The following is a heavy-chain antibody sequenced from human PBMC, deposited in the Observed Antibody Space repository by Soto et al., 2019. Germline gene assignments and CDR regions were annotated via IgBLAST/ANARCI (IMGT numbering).Heavy chain of an antibody. V-gene: IGHV1-69*13. Sequence: SVKVSCKASGGTFSSYAISWVRQAPGQGLEWMGGIIPIFGTANYAQKFQGRVTITADESTSTAYMELSSLRSEDTAVYYCARRGPWDDGSGSYPYYYYGMDVWGQGTTVTVSS. CDR3: ARRGPWDDGSGSYPYYYYGMDV. CDR2: IIPIFGTA. J-gene: IGHJ6*02. D-gene: IGHD3-10*01. CDR1: GGTFSSYA.